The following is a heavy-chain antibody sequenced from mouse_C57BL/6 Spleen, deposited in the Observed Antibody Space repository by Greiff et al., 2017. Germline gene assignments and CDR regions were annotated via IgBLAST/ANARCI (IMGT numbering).Heavy chain of an antibody. CDR3: AKEGYDYDPYAMDY. Sequence: VQLQQSGPGLVQPSQSLSITCTVSGFSLTSYGVHWVRQPPGKGLEWLGVIWSGGSTDYNAAFISRLSISKDNSKSQVFFKMNSLQADDTAIYYCAKEGYDYDPYAMDYWGQGTSVTVSS. V-gene: IGHV2-4*01. D-gene: IGHD2-4*01. J-gene: IGHJ4*01. CDR2: IWSGGST. CDR1: GFSLTSYG.